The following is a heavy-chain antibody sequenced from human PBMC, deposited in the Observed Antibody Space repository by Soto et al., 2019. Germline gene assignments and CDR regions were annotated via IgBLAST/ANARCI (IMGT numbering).Heavy chain of an antibody. CDR2: IIPIFGTA. V-gene: IGHV1-69*06. J-gene: IGHJ5*02. CDR1: GGTFSSYA. D-gene: IGHD2-21*02. CDR3: ARVVTASNWFDP. Sequence: ASVTVSCKASGGTFSSYAISWVRQAPGQGLEWMGGIIPIFGTANYAQKFQGRVTITADKSTSTAYMELSSLRSEDTAVYYCARVVTASNWFDPWGQGTRVSVSS.